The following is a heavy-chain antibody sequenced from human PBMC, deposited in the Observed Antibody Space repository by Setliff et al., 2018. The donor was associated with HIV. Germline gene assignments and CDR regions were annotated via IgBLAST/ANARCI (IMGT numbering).Heavy chain of an antibody. Sequence: GGSRRLSCAASGFTFSNYSMNWVRQTPGKGLEWVAFIRYDGSQKYYVDSVKGRFTISRDNSKNTLYLQMNSLRVEDTAVYYCAKDIPGPAINSGRIKNWFDPWGEGTLVTVSS. D-gene: IGHD6-19*01. CDR2: IRYDGSQK. V-gene: IGHV3-30*02. CDR3: AKDIPGPAINSGRIKNWFDP. CDR1: GFTFSNYS. J-gene: IGHJ5*02.